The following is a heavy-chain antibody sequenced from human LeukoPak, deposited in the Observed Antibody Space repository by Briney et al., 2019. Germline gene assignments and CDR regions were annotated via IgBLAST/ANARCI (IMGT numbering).Heavy chain of an antibody. D-gene: IGHD3-10*01. CDR2: ISSSGSTI. J-gene: IGHJ3*02. CDR3: ARENTMIRGVPRGFDI. Sequence: GGSLRLSCVASGFTFSSYWMSWVRQAPGKGLEWVSYISSSGSTIYYADSVKGIFTISRDNSKNTLYLQMNSLRAEDTAVYYCARENTMIRGVPRGFDIWGQGTMVTVSS. CDR1: GFTFSSYW. V-gene: IGHV3-48*01.